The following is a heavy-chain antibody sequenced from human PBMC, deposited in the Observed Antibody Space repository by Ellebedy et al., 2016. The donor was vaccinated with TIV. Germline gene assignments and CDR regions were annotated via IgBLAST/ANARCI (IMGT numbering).Heavy chain of an antibody. CDR1: GFAFSTYG. CDR2: ISDGGGST. J-gene: IGHJ4*02. Sequence: GESLKISCAASGFAFSTYGMTWVRQAPGKGLEWVASISDGGGSTYYADSVKGRFTISRDNSKNMLYLQMNGLRAGDTAVYSCAVIVVIPAGRYFDYWGQGTLLTVSS. D-gene: IGHD2-2*01. V-gene: IGHV3-23*01. CDR3: AVIVVIPAGRYFDY.